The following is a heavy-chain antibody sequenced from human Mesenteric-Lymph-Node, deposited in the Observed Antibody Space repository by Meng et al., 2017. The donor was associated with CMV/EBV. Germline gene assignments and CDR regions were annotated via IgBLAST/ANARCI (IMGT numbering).Heavy chain of an antibody. J-gene: IGHJ3*02. Sequence: GKSLKISCAASGFTFSSYAMHWVRQAPGKGLEWVAVISYDGSNKYYADSVKGRFTISRDNSKNTLYLQLNSLRAEDTAVYYCARGLRSIVVVPAAIIYAFDIWGQGTMVTVSS. V-gene: IGHV3-30*04. D-gene: IGHD2-2*02. CDR1: GFTFSSYA. CDR3: ARGLRSIVVVPAAIIYAFDI. CDR2: ISYDGSNK.